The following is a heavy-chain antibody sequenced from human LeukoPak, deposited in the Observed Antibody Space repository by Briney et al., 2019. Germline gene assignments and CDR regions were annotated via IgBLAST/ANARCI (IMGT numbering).Heavy chain of an antibody. CDR3: ARGIVGEANIDY. CDR2: INHSGST. D-gene: IGHD3-10*01. J-gene: IGHJ4*02. CDR1: GGSFSGYY. V-gene: IGHV4-34*01. Sequence: SETLSLTCAVYGGSFSGYYWSWIRQPPGKGLEWIGEINHSGSTNYNPSLKSRVTISVDTSKNQFSLKLSSVTAADTAVYYCARGIVGEANIDYWGQGTLVTVSS.